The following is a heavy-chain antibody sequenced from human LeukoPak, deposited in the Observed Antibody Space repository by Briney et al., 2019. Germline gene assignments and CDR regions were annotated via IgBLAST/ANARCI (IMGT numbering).Heavy chain of an antibody. Sequence: GASVKVSCKASGYTFTGYYMHWVRQAPGQGLEWMGWINPNSGGTNCAQKFQGRVTMTRDTSISTAYMELSRLRSDDTAVYYCASRQWELFFGYWGQGTLVTVSS. V-gene: IGHV1-2*02. CDR3: ASRQWELFFGY. D-gene: IGHD1-26*01. J-gene: IGHJ4*02. CDR2: INPNSGGT. CDR1: GYTFTGYY.